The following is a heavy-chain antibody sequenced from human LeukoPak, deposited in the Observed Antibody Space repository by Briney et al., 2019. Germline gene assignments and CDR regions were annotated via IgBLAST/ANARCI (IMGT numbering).Heavy chain of an antibody. CDR2: ISPSGGST. CDR3: ARDIAAHGSYGMDV. J-gene: IGHJ6*02. CDR1: GYTFTSYY. V-gene: IGHV1-46*01. D-gene: IGHD3-10*01. Sequence: ASVKVSCKAPGYTFTSYYIHWVRQAPGQGLEWMGIISPSGGSTSYAQKFQGRVTMTRDTSTNTVYMELSSLRSDDTAVYYCARDIAAHGSYGMDVWGQGTTVTVSS.